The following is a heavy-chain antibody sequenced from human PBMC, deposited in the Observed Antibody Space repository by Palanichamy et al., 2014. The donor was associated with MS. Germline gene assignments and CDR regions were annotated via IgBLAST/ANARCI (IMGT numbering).Heavy chain of an antibody. CDR1: GGSISSYY. CDR3: ARGRKQWVY. D-gene: IGHD6-19*01. CDR2: LLQWKH. V-gene: IGHV4-59*01. J-gene: IGHJ4*02. Sequence: VQLQESGPGLVKPSETLSLTCTVSGGSISSYYWSWIRQPPREGTGVDWVCLLQWKHQLQPLPQESSHHISRHVQEPVLPEAQLCDRCDTAVYYCARGRKQWVYWGQGTLVTVSS.